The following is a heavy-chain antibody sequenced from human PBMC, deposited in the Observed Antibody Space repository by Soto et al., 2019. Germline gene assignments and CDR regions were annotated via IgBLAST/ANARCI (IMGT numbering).Heavy chain of an antibody. D-gene: IGHD3-16*02. V-gene: IGHV4-39*01. CDR3: ARLGDYIWGSYRYLDY. CDR2: IYYSGST. CDR1: GGSISSSSYY. Sequence: SETLSLTCTVSGGSISSSSYYWGWIRQPTGKGLEWIGSIYYSGSTYYNPSLKSRVTISVDTSKNQFSLKLSSVTAADTAVYYCARLGDYIWGSYRYLDYWGQGTLVTVSS. J-gene: IGHJ4*02.